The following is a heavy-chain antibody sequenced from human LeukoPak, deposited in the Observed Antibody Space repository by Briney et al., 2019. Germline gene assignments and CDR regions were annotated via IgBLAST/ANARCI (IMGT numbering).Heavy chain of an antibody. CDR3: ARDRGYSYGGHDY. CDR1: GGSISSSIYY. Sequence: PSETLSLTCTVSGGSISSSIYYWSWIRQPAGKGLEWIGRIYTSGSTNYNPSLKSRVTMSVDTSKNQFSLKLSSVTAADTAVYYCARDRGYSYGGHDYWGQGTLVTVSS. D-gene: IGHD5-18*01. V-gene: IGHV4-61*02. J-gene: IGHJ4*02. CDR2: IYTSGST.